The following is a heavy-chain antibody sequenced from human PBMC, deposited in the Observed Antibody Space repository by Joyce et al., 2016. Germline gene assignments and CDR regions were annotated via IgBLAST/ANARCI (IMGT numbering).Heavy chain of an antibody. Sequence: QVQLVESGGGVVQPGRSLRLSCVGSGFNLKNYCMQWVRQAPGKGVGWVARIWYDGSNKYYANSVKGRFTISRDFSENTVYLQMNSLRAEDTAVYYCARDREPIAVAGHYGMDVWGQGTTVTVSS. CDR1: GFNLKNYC. J-gene: IGHJ6*02. V-gene: IGHV3-33*01. D-gene: IGHD6-19*01. CDR3: ARDREPIAVAGHYGMDV. CDR2: IWYDGSNK.